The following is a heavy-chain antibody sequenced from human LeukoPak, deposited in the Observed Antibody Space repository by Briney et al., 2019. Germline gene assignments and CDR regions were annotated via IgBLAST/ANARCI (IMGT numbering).Heavy chain of an antibody. J-gene: IGHJ4*02. CDR2: INWNGGST. D-gene: IGHD4-17*01. CDR3: AREPYGDYEDTYYFDY. V-gene: IGHV3-20*01. CDR1: GFTFDDYG. Sequence: GGSLRLSCAASGFTFDDYGMSWVRQAPGKGLEWVSGINWNGGSTGYADSVKGRFTISRDNAKNSLYLQMNSLRAEDTALYHCAREPYGDYEDTYYFDYWGQGTLVTVSS.